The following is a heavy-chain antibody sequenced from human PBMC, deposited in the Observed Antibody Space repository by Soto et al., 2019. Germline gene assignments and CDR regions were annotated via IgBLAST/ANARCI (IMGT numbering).Heavy chain of an antibody. Sequence: EVQLVESGGGLVKPGGSLRLSCAASGFTFSNAWMSWVRQAPGKGLEWVGRIKSKTDGGTTDYAAPVKGRFTISRDDSKNTLYLQMNSLKTEDTAVYYCTTGGYCSGGSCYDYYYYYGMDVWGQGTTVTVSS. D-gene: IGHD2-15*01. CDR2: IKSKTDGGTT. CDR3: TTGGYCSGGSCYDYYYYYGMDV. CDR1: GFTFSNAW. J-gene: IGHJ6*02. V-gene: IGHV3-15*01.